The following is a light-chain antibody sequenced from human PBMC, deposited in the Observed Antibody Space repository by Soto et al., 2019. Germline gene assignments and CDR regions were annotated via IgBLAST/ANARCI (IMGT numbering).Light chain of an antibody. CDR1: QSVISNY. Sequence: EIVWTQSQGTLSLSPGERATLSCRASQSVISNYLAWYQQQPGPASRLRRYVASNRATGIPDRFSVSGSGTDFTLTISRLEQADFALYYWQQDGTSPHISCGQGTRLEI. CDR2: VAS. J-gene: IGKJ5*01. CDR3: QQDGTSPHIS. V-gene: IGKV3-20*01.